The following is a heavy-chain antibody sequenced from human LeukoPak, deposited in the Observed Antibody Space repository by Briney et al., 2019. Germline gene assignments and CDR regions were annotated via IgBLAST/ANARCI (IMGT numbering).Heavy chain of an antibody. CDR3: ARDNSYSSGSRRLDAFDI. D-gene: IGHD6-19*01. J-gene: IGHJ3*02. Sequence: SETLSLTCAVYGGSFSGYYWSWIRQPPGKGLEWIGEINHSGSTNYNPSLKSRVTISVDTSKNQFSLKLSSVTAADTAVYYCARDNSYSSGSRRLDAFDIWGQGTMVTVSS. V-gene: IGHV4-34*01. CDR2: INHSGST. CDR1: GGSFSGYY.